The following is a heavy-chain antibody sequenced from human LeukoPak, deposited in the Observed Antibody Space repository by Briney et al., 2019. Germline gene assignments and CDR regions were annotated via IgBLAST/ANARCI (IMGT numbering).Heavy chain of an antibody. J-gene: IGHJ4*02. Sequence: SETLSLTCTISGGSISTYYWSWIRQPPGKGLEWIGCIYNSVSTNYNPSLKSRVTISVDTSKNQFSLKVSSVTATDTAVYYCARHARAAPASVLDYWGQGALVTVSS. D-gene: IGHD5/OR15-5a*01. CDR1: GGSISTYY. CDR2: IYNSVST. CDR3: ARHARAAPASVLDY. V-gene: IGHV4-59*08.